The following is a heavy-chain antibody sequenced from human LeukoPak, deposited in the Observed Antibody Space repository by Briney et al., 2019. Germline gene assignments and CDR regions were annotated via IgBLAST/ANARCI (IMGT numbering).Heavy chain of an antibody. CDR2: ISSSSNYI. D-gene: IGHD6-13*01. V-gene: IGHV3-21*01. CDR3: AREGIAGYYFDY. J-gene: IGHJ4*02. Sequence: GGSLRLSCTASGFTFSSYSMNWVCQAPGKGLEWVSSISSSSNYIYYADSMKGRFTISRDNAKSSLYLQMNSLRAEDTAVYYCAREGIAGYYFDYWGQGTLITVSS. CDR1: GFTFSSYS.